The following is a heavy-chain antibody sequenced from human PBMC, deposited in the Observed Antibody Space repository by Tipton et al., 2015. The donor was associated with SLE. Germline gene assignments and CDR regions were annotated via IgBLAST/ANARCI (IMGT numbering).Heavy chain of an antibody. CDR3: AKGAYDFWNGYYTGDWYFDL. V-gene: IGHV3-23*03. CDR1: GFTFSSYA. CDR2: IYSGGST. D-gene: IGHD3-3*01. J-gene: IGHJ2*01. Sequence: SLRLSCAASGFTFSSYAMSWVRQAPGEGLEWVSVIYSGGSTYYADSVKGRFTISRDNSKNTLYLQMNSLRAEDTAVYYCAKGAYDFWNGYYTGDWYFDLLRGGTLVSVSS.